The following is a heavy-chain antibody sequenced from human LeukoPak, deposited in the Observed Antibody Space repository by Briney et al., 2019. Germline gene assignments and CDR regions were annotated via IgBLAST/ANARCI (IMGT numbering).Heavy chain of an antibody. CDR1: GFTFSSFA. CDR2: SGPTGNT. Sequence: GGSLRLSCAASGFTFSSFAMSWVRQAPGKGLEWVSASGPTGNTYYADSVKGRFTISRDNSKNTLYLQMNSLRAEDTAVYYCAKDHYDILTGYLFDYWGQGTLVTVSS. J-gene: IGHJ4*02. D-gene: IGHD3-9*01. V-gene: IGHV3-23*01. CDR3: AKDHYDILTGYLFDY.